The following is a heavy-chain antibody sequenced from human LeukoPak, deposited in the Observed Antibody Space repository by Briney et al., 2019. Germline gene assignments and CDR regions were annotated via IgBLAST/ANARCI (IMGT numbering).Heavy chain of an antibody. CDR2: ISAYNGNT. Sequence: ASVKVSCKASGYTFTSYGISWVRQAPGQGLEWMGWISAYNGNTNYAQKLQGRVTMTTDTSTSTAYMELRSLRSDDTAVYYCARRYYDSSGYYYPDCWGQGTLVTVSS. J-gene: IGHJ4*02. CDR1: GYTFTSYG. V-gene: IGHV1-18*01. CDR3: ARRYYDSSGYYYPDC. D-gene: IGHD3-22*01.